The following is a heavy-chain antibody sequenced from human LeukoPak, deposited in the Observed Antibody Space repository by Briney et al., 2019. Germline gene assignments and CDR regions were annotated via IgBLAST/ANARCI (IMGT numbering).Heavy chain of an antibody. J-gene: IGHJ4*02. V-gene: IGHV4-34*01. D-gene: IGHD3-22*01. CDR1: GGSFSGYY. CDR3: ASSGLYDSSGYYTN. CDR2: INHSGST. Sequence: SETLSLTCAVYGGSFSGYYWSWIRQPPGKGLEWIGEINHSGSTNYNPSLKSRVTISVDTSKNQFSLKLSSVTAADTAVYYCASSGLYDSSGYYTNWGQGTLVTVSS.